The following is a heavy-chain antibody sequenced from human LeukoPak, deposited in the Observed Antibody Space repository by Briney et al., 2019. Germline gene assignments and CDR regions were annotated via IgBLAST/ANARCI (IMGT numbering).Heavy chain of an antibody. CDR3: ARLIVGAPRAFDI. D-gene: IGHD1-26*01. CDR2: VYYSGST. Sequence: SETQSLTCTVSGGSIRNYYWSWIRQPPGKGLVWIGYVYYSGSTNYNPSLKSRVTISVDTSKNQFSLKMRSVTAADTAVYYCARLIVGAPRAFDIWGQGTMVTVSS. V-gene: IGHV4-59*08. J-gene: IGHJ3*02. CDR1: GGSIRNYY.